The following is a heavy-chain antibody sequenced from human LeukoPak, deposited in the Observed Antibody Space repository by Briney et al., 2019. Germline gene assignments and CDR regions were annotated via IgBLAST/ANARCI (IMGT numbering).Heavy chain of an antibody. J-gene: IGHJ4*02. Sequence: PSETLSLPCTLSGGSISSYYWRWIRQPPGGGLEWIGYIYYSGSTNYNPSLKSRVTISVDTSKNQFSLKLTSVTAADTAMYYCARAPGSGDSWWGQGTLVTVSS. CDR2: IYYSGST. CDR3: ARAPGSGDSW. CDR1: GGSISSYY. D-gene: IGHD3-10*01. V-gene: IGHV4-59*01.